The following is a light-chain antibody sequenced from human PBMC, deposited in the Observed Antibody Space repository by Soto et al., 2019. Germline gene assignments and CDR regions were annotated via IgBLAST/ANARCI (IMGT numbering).Light chain of an antibody. CDR2: GAS. CDR3: QQSYSTSS. V-gene: IGKV1-39*01. Sequence: DIQMTQSPSSLSASVGDRVTITCRASQSINSYLNWYQEKPGKAPKLLIYGASSLQTGVPSRFSGSGSGTYFPLTISSPQPDAFATYYCQQSYSTSSFGGGTKVEIK. CDR1: QSINSY. J-gene: IGKJ4*01.